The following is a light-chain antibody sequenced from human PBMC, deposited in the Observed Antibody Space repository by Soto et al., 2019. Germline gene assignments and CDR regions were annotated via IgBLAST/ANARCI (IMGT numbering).Light chain of an antibody. Sequence: QSALTQPASVSGSPGQSITISCTGTSSDVGGYNYVSWYQQHPGKAPKLMIYEVSNRPSGISNRFSGSKSGNTASLTISGVQAEDEADYYCSSYTSSSTLTFGGGT. CDR1: SSDVGGYNY. CDR3: SSYTSSSTLT. V-gene: IGLV2-14*01. J-gene: IGLJ2*01. CDR2: EVS.